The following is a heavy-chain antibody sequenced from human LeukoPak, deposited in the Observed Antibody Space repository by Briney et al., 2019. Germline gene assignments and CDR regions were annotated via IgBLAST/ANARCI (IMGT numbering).Heavy chain of an antibody. Sequence: ASVKVSCKASGYTFTSYDINSVRQATGQGLEWMGWMNPNSGNTGYAQKFQGRVTMTRNTSISTSYMELSSVRSEDTAVYYCARGVRFLEWLSSTYYFDYWGQGTLVTVSS. V-gene: IGHV1-8*01. CDR1: GYTFTSYD. CDR3: ARGVRFLEWLSSTYYFDY. J-gene: IGHJ4*02. CDR2: MNPNSGNT. D-gene: IGHD3-3*01.